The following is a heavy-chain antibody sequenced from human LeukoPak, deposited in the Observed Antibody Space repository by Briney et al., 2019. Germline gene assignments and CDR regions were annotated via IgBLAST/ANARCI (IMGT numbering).Heavy chain of an antibody. Sequence: GASVKVSCKASGVTFSRLVVSWVRQAPGQGLEWMGQITPYFGTSNYAQNFQGRVTLTADEATNTAYMELNRLRSDDTAVYYCTRDAGDYGGSGSYPDYWGQGTLVTVS. D-gene: IGHD3-10*01. CDR2: ITPYFGTS. CDR3: TRDAGDYGGSGSYPDY. CDR1: GVTFSRLV. V-gene: IGHV1-69*13. J-gene: IGHJ4*02.